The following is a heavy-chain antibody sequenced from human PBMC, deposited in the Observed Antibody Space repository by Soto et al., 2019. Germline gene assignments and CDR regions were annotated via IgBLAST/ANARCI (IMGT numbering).Heavy chain of an antibody. V-gene: IGHV4-30-4*01. D-gene: IGHD5-18*01. CDR1: GGSISSGDYY. CDR3: ARDQDTAMVSDAFDI. J-gene: IGHJ3*02. CDR2: IYYSGNT. Sequence: QVQLQESGPGLVKPSQTLSLTCTVSGGSISSGDYYWSWIRQPPGKGLEWIGYIYYSGNTYYNPSLQSRVIMSVDSSKNQSSLRLSSVTAADTAVYYCARDQDTAMVSDAFDIWGQGTLVTVSS.